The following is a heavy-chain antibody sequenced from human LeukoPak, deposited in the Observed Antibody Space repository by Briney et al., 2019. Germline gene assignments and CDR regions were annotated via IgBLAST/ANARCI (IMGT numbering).Heavy chain of an antibody. J-gene: IGHJ4*02. V-gene: IGHV3-30*02. Sequence: PEGSLRLSCAASGFTFSSYDMHWVRQAPGKGLEWVAFIQYDGNNKYYADSVKGRFTISRDNSKNTLYLQMNSLRAEDTAVYYCAKMVRGVIISSNFDYWGQGTLVTVSS. CDR1: GFTFSSYD. D-gene: IGHD3-10*01. CDR2: IQYDGNNK. CDR3: AKMVRGVIISSNFDY.